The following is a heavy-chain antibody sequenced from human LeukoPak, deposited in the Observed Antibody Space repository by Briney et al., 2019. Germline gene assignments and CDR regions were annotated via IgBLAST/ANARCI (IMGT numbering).Heavy chain of an antibody. CDR2: ISGSGGST. CDR3: ARNVTYYDILTGYSPYCYFDL. V-gene: IGHV3-23*01. J-gene: IGHJ2*01. D-gene: IGHD3-9*01. CDR1: GFTFSTYA. Sequence: GGSLRLSCAASGFTFSTYAMSWVRQAPGKGLEWVSAISGSGGSTYYADSVKGRFTISRDNSKNTLYLQMNSLRAEDTAVYYCARNVTYYDILTGYSPYCYFDLWGRGTLVTVSS.